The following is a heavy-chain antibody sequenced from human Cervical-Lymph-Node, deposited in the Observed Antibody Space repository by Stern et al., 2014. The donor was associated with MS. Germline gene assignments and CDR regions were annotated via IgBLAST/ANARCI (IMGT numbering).Heavy chain of an antibody. V-gene: IGHV3-33*01. CDR3: ARDDDSSGTHAFDI. CDR2: IWYDGSNK. J-gene: IGHJ3*02. D-gene: IGHD3-22*01. CDR1: GFTFSSYG. Sequence: MQLVESGGGVVQPGRSLRLSCAASGFTFSSYGMHWVRQAPGKGLEWVAVIWYDGSNKYYADSVKGRFTISRDNSKNTLYLQMNSLRAEDTAVYYCARDDDSSGTHAFDIWGQGTMVTVSS.